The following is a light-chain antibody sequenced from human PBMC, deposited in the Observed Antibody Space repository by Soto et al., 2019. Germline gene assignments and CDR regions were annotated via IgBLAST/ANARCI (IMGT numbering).Light chain of an antibody. CDR1: QSISSY. Sequence: DIKMTQSPSSLSASVGDRVTITCRSSQSISSYLNWYQQKPGKAPKLLIYGASSLQSGVPSRFSGSGSGTDFTLTISGLQPEDFVAYYCQQSFSAPVFTFGQGTKLEIK. J-gene: IGKJ2*01. CDR2: GAS. CDR3: QQSFSAPVFT. V-gene: IGKV1-39*01.